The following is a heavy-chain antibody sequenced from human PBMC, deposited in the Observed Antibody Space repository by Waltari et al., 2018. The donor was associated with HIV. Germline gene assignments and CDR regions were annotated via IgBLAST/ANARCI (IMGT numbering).Heavy chain of an antibody. CDR2: IYYSGST. J-gene: IGHJ6*02. CDR1: GGSVSSGSYY. Sequence: QVQLQESGPGLVKPSETLSLTCTVSGGSVSSGSYYWSWIRQPPGKGLEWIGYIYYSGSTNYNPSLKSRVTLSVDTSKNQFSLKLSSVTAADTAVYYCARDMVYYYDSSGQYYYYYYGMDVWGQGTTVTVSS. V-gene: IGHV4-61*01. D-gene: IGHD3-22*01. CDR3: ARDMVYYYDSSGQYYYYYYGMDV.